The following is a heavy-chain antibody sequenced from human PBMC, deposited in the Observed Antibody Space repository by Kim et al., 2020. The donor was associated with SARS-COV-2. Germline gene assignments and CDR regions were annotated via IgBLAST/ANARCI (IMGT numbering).Heavy chain of an antibody. CDR1: GGSFSGYY. CDR2: INHSGST. D-gene: IGHD3-22*01. V-gene: IGHV4-34*01. Sequence: SETLSLTCAVYGGSFSGYYWSWIRQPPGKGLEWIGEINHSGSTNYNPSLKSRVTISVDTSKNQFSLKLSSVTAADTAVYYCARGGGDSSGYRHLYYFDYWGQGTLVTVSS. J-gene: IGHJ4*02. CDR3: ARGGGDSSGYRHLYYFDY.